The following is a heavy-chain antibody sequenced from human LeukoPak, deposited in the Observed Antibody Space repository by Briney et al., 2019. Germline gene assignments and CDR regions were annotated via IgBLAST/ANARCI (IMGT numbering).Heavy chain of an antibody. CDR2: ISSISNYI. CDR3: ASDQSIGTDLRYFFDY. CDR1: GITFSRYA. J-gene: IGHJ4*02. Sequence: RSGGSLRLSCADSGITFSRYAMNWVRQAPGKWLEWVSYISSISNYIQYADSVKGRFTISRDNAKNSLYLQMNSLRDEDTAVYYCASDQSIGTDLRYFFDYWGQGTLVTVSS. V-gene: IGHV3-48*02. D-gene: IGHD3-9*01.